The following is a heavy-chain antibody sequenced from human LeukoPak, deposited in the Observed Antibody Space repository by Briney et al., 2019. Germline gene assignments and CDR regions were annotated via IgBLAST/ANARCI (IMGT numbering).Heavy chain of an antibody. CDR3: ASSTTAGYSYGLFDY. Sequence: SETLSLTCTVSGGSISSYYWSWIRQPPGKGLEWIGYIYYSGSTNYNPSLKSRVTISVDTSKNQFSLKLSSVTAADTAVYYCASSTTAGYSYGLFDYWGQGTLVTVSS. D-gene: IGHD5-18*01. CDR1: GGSISSYY. CDR2: IYYSGST. V-gene: IGHV4-59*01. J-gene: IGHJ4*02.